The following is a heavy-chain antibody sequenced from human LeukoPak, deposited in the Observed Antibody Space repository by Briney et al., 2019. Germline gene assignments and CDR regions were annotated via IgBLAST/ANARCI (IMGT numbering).Heavy chain of an antibody. V-gene: IGHV3-9*01. CDR1: GFTIDDYA. CDR2: ISWNSGSI. D-gene: IGHD3-22*01. Sequence: RSLRLSCAASGFTIDDYAMHWVRQAPGKGLEWVSGISWNSGSIGYADSVKGRFTISRDNAKNSLYLQMNSLRAEDTALYYCAKDNYYDSSPWIDYWGQGTLVTVSS. CDR3: AKDNYYDSSPWIDY. J-gene: IGHJ4*02.